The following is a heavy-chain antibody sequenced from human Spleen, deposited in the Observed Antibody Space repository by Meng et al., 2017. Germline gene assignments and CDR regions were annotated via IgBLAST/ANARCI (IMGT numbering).Heavy chain of an antibody. CDR1: GSSIGRCCSY. D-gene: IGHD3/OR15-3a*01. CDR2: IYYSGST. Sequence: LQGPGPRLGKPFQTPCLTCKFSGSSIGRCCSYWSWSRQHPGKGLEWIGYIYYSGSTYYNPSLKSRVTMSVDTSKNQFSLKLSSVTAADTAVYYCARDSPPTDFFWYFDLWGRGTLVTVSS. V-gene: IGHV4-31*03. CDR3: ARDSPPTDFFWYFDL. J-gene: IGHJ2*01.